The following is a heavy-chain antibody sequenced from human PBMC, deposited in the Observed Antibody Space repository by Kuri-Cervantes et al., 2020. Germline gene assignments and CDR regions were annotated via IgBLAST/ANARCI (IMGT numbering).Heavy chain of an antibody. J-gene: IGHJ4*02. CDR2: MNPNRGGT. V-gene: IGHV1-2*02. CDR1: GYTFTSYD. D-gene: IGHD3-3*01. Sequence: ASVKVSCKASGYTFTSYDINWVRQATGQGLEWMGWMNPNRGGTDYAQTFQGRVTMTRDTSISTAYMELSRLRSDDTAVYYCARGRYNFWSTYFHFWGQGTLVTVSS. CDR3: ARGRYNFWSTYFHF.